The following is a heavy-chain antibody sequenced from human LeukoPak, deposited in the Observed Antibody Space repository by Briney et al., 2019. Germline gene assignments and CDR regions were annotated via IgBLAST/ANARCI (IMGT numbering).Heavy chain of an antibody. CDR1: GGSLSSSSYY. J-gene: IGHJ4*02. Sequence: PSETLSLTCTVSGGSLSSSSYYWGWIRQPPGKGLEWIGSIYYSGSTYYNPSLKSRVTISVDTSKNQFSLKLSSVTAADTAVYYCARLTGLRFLTRGIDYWGQGTLVTVSS. CDR3: ARLTGLRFLTRGIDY. V-gene: IGHV4-39*01. D-gene: IGHD3-3*01. CDR2: IYYSGST.